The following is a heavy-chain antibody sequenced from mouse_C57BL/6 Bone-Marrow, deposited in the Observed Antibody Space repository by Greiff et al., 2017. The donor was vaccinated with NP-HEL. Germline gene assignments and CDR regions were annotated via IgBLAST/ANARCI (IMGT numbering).Heavy chain of an antibody. CDR3: ARSHYYGSKGFAY. Sequence: EVQLQHSGPELVKPGASVKIPCKASGYTFTDYKMDWVKQSHGKSLEWIGDINPNNGGTIYNQKFKGKATLTVDKSSSTAYMELRSLTSEDTAVYYCARSHYYGSKGFAYWGQGTLVTVSA. D-gene: IGHD1-1*01. CDR1: GYTFTDYK. CDR2: INPNNGGT. V-gene: IGHV1-18*01. J-gene: IGHJ3*01.